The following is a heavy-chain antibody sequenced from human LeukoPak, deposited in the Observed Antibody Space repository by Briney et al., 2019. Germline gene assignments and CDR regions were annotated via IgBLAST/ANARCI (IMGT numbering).Heavy chain of an antibody. J-gene: IGHJ4*02. CDR1: GVTFSSSGVTLSTYN. Sequence: GGSLRLSCTASGVTFSSSGVTLSTYNMNWVRQAPGKGLEWVSYISSSSRTIYYADSVKGRFTISRDYAKNSLYLQMNSLRAEDTAVYYCARGGFSVDYWGQGTQVTVSS. D-gene: IGHD3-10*01. CDR3: ARGGFSVDY. CDR2: ISSSSRTI. V-gene: IGHV3-48*04.